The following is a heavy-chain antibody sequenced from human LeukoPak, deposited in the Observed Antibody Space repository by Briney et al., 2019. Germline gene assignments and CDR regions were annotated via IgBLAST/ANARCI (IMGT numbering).Heavy chain of an antibody. Sequence: PGGSLRLSCAASGFTFSSYEMNWVRQAPGKGLEWVSYISGSSSTIYYADSVKGRFTISRDNAKNSLSLQMNSLRAEDTAVYYCARERYSGRIGYWGQGTLVTVYS. J-gene: IGHJ4*02. D-gene: IGHD1-26*01. V-gene: IGHV3-48*03. CDR1: GFTFSSYE. CDR2: ISGSSSTI. CDR3: ARERYSGRIGY.